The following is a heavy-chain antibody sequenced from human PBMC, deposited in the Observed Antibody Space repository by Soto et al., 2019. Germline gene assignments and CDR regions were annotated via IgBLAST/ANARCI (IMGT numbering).Heavy chain of an antibody. V-gene: IGHV3-23*01. J-gene: IGHJ4*02. CDR2: ISGSGGST. CDR3: AKVQGSSSGAFYVDY. D-gene: IGHD6-19*01. Sequence: EVQLLESGGGLVQPGGSLRLSCAASGFTFSSYAMSWVRQAPGKGLEWVSAISGSGGSTYYADSVKGRFTISRDNSKNTLYLQMNSLRAEDTAVYYYAKVQGSSSGAFYVDYWGQGTLVTVSS. CDR1: GFTFSSYA.